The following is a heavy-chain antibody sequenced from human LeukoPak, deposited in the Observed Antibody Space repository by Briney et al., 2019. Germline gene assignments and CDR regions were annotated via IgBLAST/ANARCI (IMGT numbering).Heavy chain of an antibody. D-gene: IGHD6-19*01. V-gene: IGHV3-53*04. Sequence: GGSLRLSCAASGFTVSSNYMSWVRQAPGKGLERVSVIYCGGSTYYAASVKGHFPTSKQYSKNTLYLQMNSLRAEDTAVYYCALIQDSSGWYSFDPWVQGTLVTVSS. CDR2: IYCGGST. CDR1: GFTVSSNY. J-gene: IGHJ5*02. CDR3: ALIQDSSGWYSFDP.